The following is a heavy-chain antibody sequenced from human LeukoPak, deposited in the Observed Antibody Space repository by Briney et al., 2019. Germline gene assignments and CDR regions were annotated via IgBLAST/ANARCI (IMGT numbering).Heavy chain of an antibody. Sequence: GSLRLSCAASGFTFSSYWMHWVRQAPGKGLVWVSRINSDRSSTSYADSVKGRFTISRDNAKNTLYLQMNSLRAEDTAVYYCARDFGRFLEWLSYDAFDIWGQGTMVTVSS. CDR3: ARDFGRFLEWLSYDAFDI. CDR1: GFTFSSYW. D-gene: IGHD3-3*01. V-gene: IGHV3-74*01. J-gene: IGHJ3*02. CDR2: INSDRSST.